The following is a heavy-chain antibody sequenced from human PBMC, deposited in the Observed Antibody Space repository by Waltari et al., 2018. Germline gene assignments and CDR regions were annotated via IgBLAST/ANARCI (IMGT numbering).Heavy chain of an antibody. CDR2: MSGSGGST. CDR1: VFPFSSYA. D-gene: IGHD3-22*01. CDR3: AKDWAADYYDSSGYSYYFDY. J-gene: IGHJ4*02. V-gene: IGHV3-23*01. Sequence: EVQLLESGGGLVQPGGCLSLSCAASVFPFSSYAMSWVRQAPGKGLGWVSAMSGSGGSTYYADSVKGRFTISRDNSKNTLYLQMNSLRAEDTAVDYCAKDWAADYYDSSGYSYYFDYWGQGTLVTVS.